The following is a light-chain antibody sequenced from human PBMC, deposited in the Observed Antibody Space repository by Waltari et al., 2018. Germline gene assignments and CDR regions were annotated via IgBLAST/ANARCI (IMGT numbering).Light chain of an antibody. CDR3: AAWDDRLDSYV. CDR2: RSN. Sequence: QSVLTQAPSASGTPGRGVTVSCSGSDSNIGANSVPWYQHVPGAAPKVLIYRSNQRPSGAPDRFSGSKSGTSASLAISGLRSEDEADYYCAAWDDRLDSYVFGTGTRVTVL. V-gene: IGLV1-44*01. CDR1: DSNIGANS. J-gene: IGLJ1*01.